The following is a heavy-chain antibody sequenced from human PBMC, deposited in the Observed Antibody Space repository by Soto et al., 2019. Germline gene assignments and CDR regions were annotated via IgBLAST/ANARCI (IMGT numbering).Heavy chain of an antibody. CDR2: IWYDGSNK. D-gene: IGHD1-1*01. J-gene: IGHJ4*02. CDR1: GFTFSSYG. Sequence: QVQLVESGGGVVQPGRSLRLSCAASGFTFSSYGMHWVRQAPGKGLEWVAVIWYDGSNKYYADSVKGRFTISRDNSKNTLYLQMNSLRAEDTAVYYCGRGTVHFDYWGQGTLVTVSS. V-gene: IGHV3-33*01. CDR3: GRGTVHFDY.